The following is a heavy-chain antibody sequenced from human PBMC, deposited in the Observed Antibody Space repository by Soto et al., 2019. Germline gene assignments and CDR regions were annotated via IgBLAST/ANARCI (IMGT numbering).Heavy chain of an antibody. CDR2: TYYKSKWYT. D-gene: IGHD1-1*01. V-gene: IGHV6-1*01. Sequence: PSPTLSLTCAISGDSVSSNSVAWSWIRQSPSRGLEWLGMTYYKSKWYTDYAVSLKGRITINPDTSRNQFSLQLNSVTPEDTAVYFCARDRDAGPNYFDSWGQGTLVTVSS. J-gene: IGHJ4*02. CDR3: ARDRDAGPNYFDS. CDR1: GDSVSSNSVA.